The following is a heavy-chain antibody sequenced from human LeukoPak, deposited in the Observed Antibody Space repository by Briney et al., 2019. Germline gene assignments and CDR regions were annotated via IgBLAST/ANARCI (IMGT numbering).Heavy chain of an antibody. CDR1: GGSIRSFY. V-gene: IGHV4-4*07. D-gene: IGHD3-10*01. CDR3: ARARKVRGVVRKYYFDY. CDR2: IYTSGST. Sequence: SETLSLTCTVSGGSIRSFYWSWIRQPAGKGLEWIGRIYTSGSTNLNPSLNSRITMSVDTSKNQFSLKLSSVTAADTAVYYCARARKVRGVVRKYYFDYWGQGTLVTVSS. J-gene: IGHJ4*02.